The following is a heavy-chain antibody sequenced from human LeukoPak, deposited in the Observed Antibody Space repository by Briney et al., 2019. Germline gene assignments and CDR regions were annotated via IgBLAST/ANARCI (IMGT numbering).Heavy chain of an antibody. CDR3: ARESGSYEAYFDY. V-gene: IGHV1-69*15. Sequence: SVKVSCKASGGTISSYAISWVRQAPGQGLEWMGRIFPIFATANYAQKFQGRVTITADESTSTAYMELSSLRSEDTAVYYCARESGSYEAYFDYWGQRTLVTVSS. CDR1: GGTISSYA. D-gene: IGHD1-26*01. J-gene: IGHJ4*02. CDR2: IFPIFATA.